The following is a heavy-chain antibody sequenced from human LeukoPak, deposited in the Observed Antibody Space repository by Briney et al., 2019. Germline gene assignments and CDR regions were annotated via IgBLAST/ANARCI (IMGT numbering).Heavy chain of an antibody. Sequence: PGRSLRLSCAASGFTFSRYAMHWVRQAPGKGLEWVAVISYDGSNEYYADSMKGRFTISRDNAENSLYLQMNSLRDEDTAVYYCARGVRYFDYWGQGTLVTVSS. CDR3: ARGVRYFDY. CDR1: GFTFSRYA. J-gene: IGHJ4*02. D-gene: IGHD4-17*01. V-gene: IGHV3-30-3*01. CDR2: ISYDGSNE.